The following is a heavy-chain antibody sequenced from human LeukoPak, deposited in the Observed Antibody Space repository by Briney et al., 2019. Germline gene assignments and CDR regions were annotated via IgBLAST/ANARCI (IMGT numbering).Heavy chain of an antibody. Sequence: PSETLSLTCTASGGSISSYYWSWIRQPPGKGLKWIGYIYYSGSTNYNPSLKSRVTISVDTSKNQFSLKLSSVTAADTAVYYCARAAAAAGTGWFDPWGQGTLVTVSS. D-gene: IGHD6-13*01. J-gene: IGHJ5*02. CDR3: ARAAAAAGTGWFDP. CDR2: IYYSGST. V-gene: IGHV4-59*01. CDR1: GGSISSYY.